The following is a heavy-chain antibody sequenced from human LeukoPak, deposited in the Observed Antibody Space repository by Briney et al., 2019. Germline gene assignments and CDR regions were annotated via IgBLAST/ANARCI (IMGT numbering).Heavy chain of an antibody. CDR2: INHSGST. D-gene: IGHD1-1*01. CDR1: GGSFRGYY. CDR3: ARGISTERRHNEGFDP. J-gene: IGHJ5*02. V-gene: IGHV4-34*01. Sequence: SETLPLTGAFYGGSFRGYYWSGIRKPPGKGLEWIGEINHSGSTNYNPSLKSRVTISVDTSKNQFSLKLSSVTAADTAVYYCARGISTERRHNEGFDPWGQGTLVTVSS.